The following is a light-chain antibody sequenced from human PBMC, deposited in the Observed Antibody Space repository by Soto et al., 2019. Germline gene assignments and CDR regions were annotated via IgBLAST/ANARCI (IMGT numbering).Light chain of an antibody. CDR2: DAS. V-gene: IGKV3-11*01. CDR3: QHYNYWPPKT. Sequence: EIVLTQSPATLSLSPGERATLSCRTSQSVSNYLAWYQQKPGQAPRLLMYDASNRATGIPARFSGSGSGTDFTLTISSLQSEDFAVYYCQHYNYWPPKTFGQGTKVDIK. J-gene: IGKJ1*01. CDR1: QSVSNY.